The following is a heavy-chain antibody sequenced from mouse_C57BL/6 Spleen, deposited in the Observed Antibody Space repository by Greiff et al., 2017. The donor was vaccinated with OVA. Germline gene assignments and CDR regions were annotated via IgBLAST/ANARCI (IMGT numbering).Heavy chain of an antibody. CDR3: AKGAQATRFAY. J-gene: IGHJ3*01. CDR2: INPSSGYT. CDR1: GYTFTSYW. D-gene: IGHD3-2*02. V-gene: IGHV1-7*01. Sequence: QVQLKQSGAELAKPGASVKLSCKASGYTFTSYWMHWVKQRPGQGLEWIGYINPSSGYTKYNQKFKDKATLTADKSSSTAYMQLSSLTYEDSAVYYCAKGAQATRFAYWGQGTLVTVSA.